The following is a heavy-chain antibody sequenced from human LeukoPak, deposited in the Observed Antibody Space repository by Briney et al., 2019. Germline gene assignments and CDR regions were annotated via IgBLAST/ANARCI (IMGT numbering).Heavy chain of an antibody. V-gene: IGHV1-24*01. CDR2: FDPEDGET. CDR3: ARDSWVPRYCSSTSCPGGVDY. CDR1: GYTLTELS. Sequence: GASVKVSCKVSGYTLTELSMHWVRQAPGKGLEWMGGFDPEDGETIYAQKFQGRVTMTEDTSTDTAYMELRSLRSDDTAVYYCARDSWVPRYCSSTSCPGGVDYWGQGTLVTVSS. J-gene: IGHJ4*02. D-gene: IGHD2-2*01.